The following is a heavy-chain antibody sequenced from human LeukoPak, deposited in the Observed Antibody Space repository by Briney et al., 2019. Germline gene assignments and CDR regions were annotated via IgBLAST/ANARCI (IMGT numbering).Heavy chain of an antibody. Sequence: ASVKVSCKASGGTFSSYAISGVRQAPGQGLEWMGGIIPIFGTTNYAQKFQGRVTITTDESTSTAYMELSSLRSEDTAVYYCAGGGDRYYYYYMDVWGKGTTVTVSS. J-gene: IGHJ6*03. CDR2: IIPIFGTT. CDR1: GGTFSSYA. CDR3: AGGGDRYYYYYMDV. V-gene: IGHV1-69*05. D-gene: IGHD3-10*01.